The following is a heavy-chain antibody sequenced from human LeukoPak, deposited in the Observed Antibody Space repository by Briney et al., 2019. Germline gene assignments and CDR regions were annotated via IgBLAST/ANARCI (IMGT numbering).Heavy chain of an antibody. CDR2: ISGSGGST. V-gene: IGHV3-23*01. Sequence: PGGSLRLSCAASGFTFSSYAMSWVRQAPGKGLEWVSAISGSGGSTYYADSVKGRFTISRDNAKNSLYLQMNSLRAEDTAVYYCARGSGLRFLEWLSSQIAVAAPVRLDYWGQGTLVTVSS. D-gene: IGHD3-3*01. CDR1: GFTFSSYA. J-gene: IGHJ4*02. CDR3: ARGSGLRFLEWLSSQIAVAAPVRLDY.